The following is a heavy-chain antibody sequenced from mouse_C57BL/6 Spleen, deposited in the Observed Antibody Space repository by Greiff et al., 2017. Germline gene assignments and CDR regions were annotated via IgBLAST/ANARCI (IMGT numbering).Heavy chain of an antibody. Sequence: VQLQQPGAELVKPGASVKLSCKATGYTFTGYWIEWVKQRPGHGLEWIGEILPGSGSNNYNEKVKGKATFTADTSSNTAYMQLSSLTTEDSAIYSCARGINYELGRGRFDYWGKGTTRTVSS. V-gene: IGHV1-9*01. J-gene: IGHJ2*01. D-gene: IGHD4-1*01. CDR2: ILPGSGSN. CDR3: ARGINYELGRGRFDY. CDR1: GYTFTGYW.